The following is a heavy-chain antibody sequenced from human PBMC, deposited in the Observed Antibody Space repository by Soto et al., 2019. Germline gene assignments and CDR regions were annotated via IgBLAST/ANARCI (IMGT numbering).Heavy chain of an antibody. V-gene: IGHV3-13*01. J-gene: IGHJ3*02. CDR3: ARGGWEIPRPGDALDI. Sequence: GGSLRLSCAASGFTFSSYDMHWVRQSTGKGLEWVSAIGTAGDTYYPGSVKGRFTISRENAKNSLYLQMNSLRAEDTAVYYCARGGWEIPRPGDALDIWGQGTMVTVSS. CDR2: IGTAGDT. CDR1: GFTFSSYD. D-gene: IGHD1-26*01.